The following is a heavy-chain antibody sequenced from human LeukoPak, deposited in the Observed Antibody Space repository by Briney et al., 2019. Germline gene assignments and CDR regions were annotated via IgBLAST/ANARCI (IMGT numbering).Heavy chain of an antibody. D-gene: IGHD6-19*01. CDR2: ISYDGSNK. CDR1: GFTFSSYA. CDR3: ARDAVDYYYGMDV. Sequence: PGGSLRLSCAASGFTFSSYAMHWVRQAPGKGLEWVAVISYDGSNKYYADSVKGRFTISRDNSKNTLYLQMNSLRAEDTAVYYCARDAVDYYYGMDVWGQGTTVTVSS. V-gene: IGHV3-30*04. J-gene: IGHJ6*02.